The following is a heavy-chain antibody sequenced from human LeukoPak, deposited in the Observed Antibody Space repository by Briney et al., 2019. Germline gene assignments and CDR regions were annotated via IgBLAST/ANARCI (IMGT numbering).Heavy chain of an antibody. Sequence: GESLKISCKASGYSFTTYWIGWVRQMPGKGLEWMGIIYPGDSDTRYSPSFQGQVTISADKSISTAYLQWSSLKASDTAMYYCASPTAMASSGMDVWGQGTTVTVSS. CDR2: IYPGDSDT. V-gene: IGHV5-51*01. J-gene: IGHJ6*02. CDR1: GYSFTTYW. D-gene: IGHD5-18*01. CDR3: ASPTAMASSGMDV.